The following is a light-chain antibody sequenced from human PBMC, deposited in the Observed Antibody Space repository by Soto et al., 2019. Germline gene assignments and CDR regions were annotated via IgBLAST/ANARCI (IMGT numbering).Light chain of an antibody. CDR1: QSVSSS. J-gene: IGKJ5*01. CDR2: GAS. CDR3: QQYNNWPLT. Sequence: IVLTQSPCTLSLSAGERATLSCRASQSVSSSYLAWYQQKHGQAPRPLIYGASTRATGVPARFSGGGSGTEFNLTITSLQSEDFAVYWCQQYNNWPLTFGPGTRLEIK. V-gene: IGKV3D-15*01.